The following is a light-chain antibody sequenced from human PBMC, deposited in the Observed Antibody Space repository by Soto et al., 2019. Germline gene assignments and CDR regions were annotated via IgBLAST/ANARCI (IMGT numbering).Light chain of an antibody. V-gene: IGKV1-5*03. Sequence: DMQLSQPPSFLSPAIGGRVTITCRASQTISNWLAWNQQMPGTAPKLLIYKASTVESAVPSRFSGSGSGTEFTLTISGLQPEDFATYYCQQYNSYSQTFGQGTKVDIK. CDR1: QTISNW. J-gene: IGKJ1*01. CDR3: QQYNSYSQT. CDR2: KAS.